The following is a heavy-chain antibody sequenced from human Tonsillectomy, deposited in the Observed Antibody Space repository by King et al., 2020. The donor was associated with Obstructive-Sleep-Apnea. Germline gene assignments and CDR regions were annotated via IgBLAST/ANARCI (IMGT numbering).Heavy chain of an antibody. CDR3: ARDSYYDSSGYWGGAFDI. CDR2: INSDGGST. CDR1: GFTFSSYA. V-gene: IGHV3-64*01. D-gene: IGHD3-22*01. Sequence: VQLVESGGGLVQPGGSLRLSCSASGFTFSSYAMHWVRQAPGKGLEYVSSINSDGGSTSYANSVKGRLTISRDNSKNTLYLQMGSLRAEDMAVYYCARDSYYDSSGYWGGAFDIWGQGTMVTVSS. J-gene: IGHJ3*02.